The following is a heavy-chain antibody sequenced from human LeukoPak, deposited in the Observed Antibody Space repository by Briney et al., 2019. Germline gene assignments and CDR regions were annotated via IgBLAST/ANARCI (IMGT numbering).Heavy chain of an antibody. J-gene: IGHJ4*02. V-gene: IGHV3-30*04. CDR3: ARDQLAYSGYDTLFDY. Sequence: GRSLRLSCAASGFTFNSYAIHWVRQAPGKGLEWVAVISYDGSNKYYADSVKGRFTISRDNSKNTLYLQLNSLRPEDTAVYYCARDQLAYSGYDTLFDYWGQETLVTVSS. CDR2: ISYDGSNK. CDR1: GFTFNSYA. D-gene: IGHD5-12*01.